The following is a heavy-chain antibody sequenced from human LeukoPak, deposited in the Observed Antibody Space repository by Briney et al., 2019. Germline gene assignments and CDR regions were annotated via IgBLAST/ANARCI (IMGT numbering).Heavy chain of an antibody. CDR2: IIPIFGTA. V-gene: IGHV1-69*05. D-gene: IGHD6-13*01. Sequence: SVKVSCKASGGTFSSYAISWVRQAPGQGLEWIGRIIPIFGTANYAQKFQGRVTIITDESTSTAYMELSSLRSEDTAVYYCASGNYGYSSSWYYFDYWGQGTLVTVSS. CDR1: GGTFSSYA. CDR3: ASGNYGYSSSWYYFDY. J-gene: IGHJ4*02.